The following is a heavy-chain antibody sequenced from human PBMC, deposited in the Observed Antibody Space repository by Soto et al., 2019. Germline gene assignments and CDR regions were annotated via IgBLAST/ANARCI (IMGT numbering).Heavy chain of an antibody. D-gene: IGHD3-22*01. CDR1: GGSISSSSYY. Sequence: LSLTCTFSGGSISSSSYYWGWIRQPPGKGLEWIGSIYYSGSTYYNPSLKSRVTISVDTSKNQFSLKLSSVTAADTAVYYCASYYYVVDYWGQGTLVTVSS. V-gene: IGHV4-39*01. CDR3: ASYYYVVDY. CDR2: IYYSGST. J-gene: IGHJ4*02.